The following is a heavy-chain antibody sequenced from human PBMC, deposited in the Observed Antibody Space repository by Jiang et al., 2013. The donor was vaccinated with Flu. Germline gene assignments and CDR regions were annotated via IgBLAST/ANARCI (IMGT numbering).Heavy chain of an antibody. CDR1: GGSFSGYY. J-gene: IGHJ4*02. CDR2: INHSGXT. CDR3: ASEFGAAAGTDY. V-gene: IGHV4-34*01. Sequence: LLKPSETLSLTCAVYGGSFSGYYWSWIRQPPGKGLEWIGEINHSGXTNYNPSLKSRVTISVDTSKNQFSLKLSSVTAADTAVYYCASEFGAAAGTDYWGQGTLVTVSS. D-gene: IGHD6-13*01.